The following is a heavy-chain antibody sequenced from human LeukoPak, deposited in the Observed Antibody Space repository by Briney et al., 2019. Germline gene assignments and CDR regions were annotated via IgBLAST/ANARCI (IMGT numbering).Heavy chain of an antibody. D-gene: IGHD2-8*01. CDR1: GFTFSNAW. CDR3: ARDRGCTNGVCYRAFDI. Sequence: GGSLRLSCATSGFTFSNAWMSWVRQAPGKGLEWVGRIKSKTDGGTTDYAAPVKGRFTIPRDDSKNTLYLQMNSLKTEDTAVYYCARDRGCTNGVCYRAFDIWGQGTMVTVSS. CDR2: IKSKTDGGTT. V-gene: IGHV3-15*01. J-gene: IGHJ3*02.